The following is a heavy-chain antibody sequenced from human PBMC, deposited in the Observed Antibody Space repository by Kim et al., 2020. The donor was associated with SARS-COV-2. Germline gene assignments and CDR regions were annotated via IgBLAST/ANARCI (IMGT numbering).Heavy chain of an antibody. D-gene: IGHD2-2*01. J-gene: IGHJ5*02. V-gene: IGHV3-7*01. Sequence: GGSLRLSCAASGFTFSSYWMSWVRQAPGKGLEWVANIKQDGSEKYYVDSVKGRFTISRDNAKNSLYLQMNSLRAEDTAVYYCARSPKDCSSTSCYVGWFDPWGQGTLVTVSS. CDR3: ARSPKDCSSTSCYVGWFDP. CDR2: IKQDGSEK. CDR1: GFTFSSYW.